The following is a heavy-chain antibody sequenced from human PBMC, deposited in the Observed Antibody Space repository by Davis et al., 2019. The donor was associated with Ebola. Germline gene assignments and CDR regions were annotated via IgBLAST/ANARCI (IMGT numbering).Heavy chain of an antibody. CDR2: INHSGST. V-gene: IGHV4-59*01. J-gene: IGHJ6*02. Sequence: MPSETLSLTCTVSGGSIGTYDWSWIRQSPGKGLEYIGYINHSGSTNYNPSLKSRVTMSIDTSKNQFSLKVRSATAADTAVYFCASRSGRAPYFHYGLDVWGQGTTVTVS. D-gene: IGHD3-10*01. CDR1: GGSIGTYD. CDR3: ASRSGRAPYFHYGLDV.